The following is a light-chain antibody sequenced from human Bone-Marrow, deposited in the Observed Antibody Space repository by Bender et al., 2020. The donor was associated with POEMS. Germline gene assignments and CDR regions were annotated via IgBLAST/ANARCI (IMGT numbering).Light chain of an antibody. J-gene: IGLJ3*02. CDR1: SGHSNYA. CDR3: QTWDTGIRV. CDR2: LNSDGTH. Sequence: QPVLTQSPSASASLGASVKLNCTLSSGHSNYAIAWHQQRPERGPRYLMKLNSDGTHKRGDGIPDRFSGSSSGAQRYLTISSLQSEDEADYYCQTWDTGIRVFGGGTKLTVL. V-gene: IGLV4-69*01.